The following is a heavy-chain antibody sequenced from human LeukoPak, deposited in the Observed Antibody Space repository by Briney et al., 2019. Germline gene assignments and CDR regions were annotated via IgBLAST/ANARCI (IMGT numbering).Heavy chain of an antibody. CDR1: GGTFSSYA. J-gene: IGHJ3*02. V-gene: IGHV1-69*04. D-gene: IGHD6-19*01. Sequence: ASVKVSCKASGGTFSSYAISWVRQAPGQGLEWMRRIIPILGIANYAQKFQGRVTITADKSTSTAYMELSSLRSEDTAVYYCARVAVGAFDIWGQGTMVTVSS. CDR2: IIPILGIA. CDR3: ARVAVGAFDI.